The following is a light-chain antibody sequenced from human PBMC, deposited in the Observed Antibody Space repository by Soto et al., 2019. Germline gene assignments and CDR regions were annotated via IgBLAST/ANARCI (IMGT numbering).Light chain of an antibody. J-gene: IGLJ1*01. V-gene: IGLV2-8*01. Sequence: QSALTQPPSASGSPGRSVTISCTGTSSDVGGYNYVSWYQQHPGKAPKLMIYEVTKRPSGVPDRFSGSKSGNTASLTVSGLQTDDEADYYCSSYAGSNNLDVFGTGTKVTVL. CDR2: EVT. CDR3: SSYAGSNNLDV. CDR1: SSDVGGYNY.